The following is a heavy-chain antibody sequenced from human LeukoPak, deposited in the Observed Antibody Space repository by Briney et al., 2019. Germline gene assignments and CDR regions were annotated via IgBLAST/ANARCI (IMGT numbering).Heavy chain of an antibody. CDR3: ARDYYDSSGYYCFDY. CDR1: GYSLSSNG. D-gene: IGHD3-22*01. Sequence: ASVKVSCKASGYSLSSNGISWARQAPGQGLEWMGWISAYNGNTNYAQKLQGRVTMTTDTSTSTAYMELRSLRSDDTAVYYCARDYYDSSGYYCFDYWGQGTLVTVSS. V-gene: IGHV1-18*01. CDR2: ISAYNGNT. J-gene: IGHJ4*02.